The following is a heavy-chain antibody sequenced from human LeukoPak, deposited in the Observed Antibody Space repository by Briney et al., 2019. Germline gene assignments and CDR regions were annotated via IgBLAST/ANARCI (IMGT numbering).Heavy chain of an antibody. CDR1: GGSISSSNYY. Sequence: SETLSLTCTVSGGSISSSNYYWGWIRQPPGKGLEWIGRIFYSGSTYYNPSLKSRVTISVDTSKNQFSMKLSSVTAADTAVYYCARAPLPRGGEVDYWGQGTLVTVSS. V-gene: IGHV4-39*01. CDR3: ARAPLPRGGEVDY. J-gene: IGHJ4*02. D-gene: IGHD3-16*01. CDR2: IFYSGST.